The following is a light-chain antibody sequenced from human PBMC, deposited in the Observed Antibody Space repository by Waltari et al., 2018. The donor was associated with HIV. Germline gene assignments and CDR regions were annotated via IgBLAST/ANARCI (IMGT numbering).Light chain of an antibody. V-gene: IGLV3-19*01. Sequence: SSELTKDPAVSVALGQTIRITCQGDSLRNYYASWYQQKPGQAPLLVPYSRNARPSGIPDRFSGSKSGNTSSLTISGVQAEDEADYYCNSRDSSGNLWVFGGGTKLTVL. CDR2: SRN. CDR1: SLRNYY. CDR3: NSRDSSGNLWV. J-gene: IGLJ3*02.